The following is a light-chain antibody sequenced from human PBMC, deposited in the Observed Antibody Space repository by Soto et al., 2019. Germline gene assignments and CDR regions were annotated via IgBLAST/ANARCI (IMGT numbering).Light chain of an antibody. Sequence: AIQMTQSPSSLYASVGDRVTITCRATQDIRDDLGWYQQKPGKAPKLLIYAASSLESEVPSRFSGSGSGTYFTLTISSLQPEDFATYFCLQDHGFPLTFGGGTKVEIK. CDR2: AAS. CDR3: LQDHGFPLT. J-gene: IGKJ4*01. CDR1: QDIRDD. V-gene: IGKV1-6*01.